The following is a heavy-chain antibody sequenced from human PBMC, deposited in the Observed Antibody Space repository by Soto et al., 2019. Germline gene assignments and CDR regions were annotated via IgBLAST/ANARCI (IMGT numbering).Heavy chain of an antibody. Sequence: QVQLVESGGGVVQPGTSLRLSCVGSGFTFRSYVIHWVRQAPGKGLEWVALTSYDGSNKDYGDSVKGRFTISRDNSRNTVDLQMDSLRREDTALYYCARWGTTGEFDVWGQGTLVSVSS. CDR3: ARWGTTGEFDV. CDR2: TSYDGSNK. V-gene: IGHV3-30*19. CDR1: GFTFRSYV. J-gene: IGHJ1*01. D-gene: IGHD3-16*01.